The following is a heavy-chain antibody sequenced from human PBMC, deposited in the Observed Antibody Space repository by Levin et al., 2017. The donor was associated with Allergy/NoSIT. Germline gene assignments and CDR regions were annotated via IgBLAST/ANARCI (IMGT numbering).Heavy chain of an antibody. V-gene: IGHV3-30*18. J-gene: IGHJ4*02. D-gene: IGHD3-10*02. CDR3: AKVPKYVNDTYYYFHY. Sequence: GESLKISCAASGFTFSDYGMHWVRQSPGKGLEWVAVISYDGGYIYYADSVKGRFTISRDNSKNTLYLQMNSLRLEDTAIYYCAKVPKYVNDTYYYFHYWGQGTLVTVSS. CDR2: ISYDGGYI. CDR1: GFTFSDYG.